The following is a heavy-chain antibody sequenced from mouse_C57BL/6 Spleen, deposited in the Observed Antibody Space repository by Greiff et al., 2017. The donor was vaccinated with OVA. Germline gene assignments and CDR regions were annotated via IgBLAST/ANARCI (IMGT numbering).Heavy chain of an antibody. CDR1: GYTFTSYW. V-gene: IGHV1-53*01. J-gene: IGHJ2*01. Sequence: QVQLQQPGAELVMPGASVKLSCKASGYTFTSYWMHWVKQRPGQGLEWIGYIYPRDGSTTYNEKFKGKATLTADKSSSTAYMQLNSLTSEVSAVYFGASPSDYYYGGYFDYWGQGTTVTVSA. CDR2: IYPRDGST. CDR3: ASPSDYYYGGYFDY. D-gene: IGHD1-1*01.